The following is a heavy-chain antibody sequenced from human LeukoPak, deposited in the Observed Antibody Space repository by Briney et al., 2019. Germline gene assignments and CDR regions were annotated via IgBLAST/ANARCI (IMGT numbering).Heavy chain of an antibody. CDR1: GYRFSSDW. CDR2: IYPGDSDT. Sequence: GESLKISCKGSGYRFSSDWIGWVRQMPGKGLEWIGIIYPGDSDTRYSPSFQGQVTISADKSISTAYLQWGSLKASDTAMYYCARRRGAYFDYWGQGTLVTVSS. J-gene: IGHJ4*02. CDR3: ARRRGAYFDY. V-gene: IGHV5-51*01.